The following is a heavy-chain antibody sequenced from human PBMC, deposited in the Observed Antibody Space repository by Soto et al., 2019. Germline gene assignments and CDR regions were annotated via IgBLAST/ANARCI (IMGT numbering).Heavy chain of an antibody. Sequence: LRLSCASSGFTFSSYWMHWVRQAPGKGLVWVSRINSDGSSTSYADSVKGRFTISRDNAKNTLYLQMNSLRAEDTAVYYCARDFEGSLRASDIWGQGTMVTVSS. CDR1: GFTFSSYW. CDR3: ARDFEGSLRASDI. V-gene: IGHV3-74*01. J-gene: IGHJ3*02. D-gene: IGHD3-9*01. CDR2: INSDGSST.